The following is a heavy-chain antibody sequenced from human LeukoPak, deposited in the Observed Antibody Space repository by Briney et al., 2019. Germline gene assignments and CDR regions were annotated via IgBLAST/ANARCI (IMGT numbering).Heavy chain of an antibody. V-gene: IGHV3-23*01. CDR3: AKDAIGQYRPYYFDC. D-gene: IGHD3-16*02. J-gene: IGHJ4*02. Sequence: GGSLRLSCAASGFTVSSFAMSWVRQAPGKGLEWVSSISGSGESTYYADYVKGRFTVSRDNSKNTLNLQLNSLRAEDTAVYYCAKDAIGQYRPYYFDCWGQGTLVTVSS. CDR1: GFTVSSFA. CDR2: ISGSGEST.